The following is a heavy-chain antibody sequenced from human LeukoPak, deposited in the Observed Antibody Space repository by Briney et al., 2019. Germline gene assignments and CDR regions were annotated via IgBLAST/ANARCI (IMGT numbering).Heavy chain of an antibody. CDR3: AREMDYYDSSGYDAFDI. J-gene: IGHJ3*02. CDR2: IHHCGST. Sequence: SETLSLTCSVSGYSVSSGYFWGWIRQPPGKGLEWIGSIHHCGSTYYNPSLKSRITISVDTSKNQFSLKLSSVTAADTAVYYCAREMDYYDSSGYDAFDIWGQGTMATVST. D-gene: IGHD3-22*01. V-gene: IGHV4-38-2*02. CDR1: GYSVSSGYF.